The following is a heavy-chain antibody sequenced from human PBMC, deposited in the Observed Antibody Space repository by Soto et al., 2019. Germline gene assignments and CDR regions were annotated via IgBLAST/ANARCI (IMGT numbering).Heavy chain of an antibody. CDR3: ARDGRKELWVEGLNAMDV. J-gene: IGHJ6*02. V-gene: IGHV1-18*01. Sequence: QIQLVQSGPEVKKPGASVKVSCKASGYTFTTYGISGVRQAPGQGLEWMGWISGYNGQTNYAQKFRGRVTITTDTSTGTAYMEMRSLRSADTATYYCARDGRKELWVEGLNAMDVWGQGTTVTVSS. CDR1: GYTFTTYG. CDR2: ISGYNGQT. D-gene: IGHD5-18*01.